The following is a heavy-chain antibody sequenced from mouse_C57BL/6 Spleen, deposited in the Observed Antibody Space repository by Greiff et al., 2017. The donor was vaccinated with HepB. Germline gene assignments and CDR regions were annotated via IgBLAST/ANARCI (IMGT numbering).Heavy chain of an antibody. Sequence: EVQLQQSGPELVKPGASVKISCKASGYTFTDYYMNWVKQSHGKSLEWIGDINPNNGGTSYNQKFKGKATLTVDKSSSTAYMELRSLTSEDSAVYYCARRGGNYLYYFDYWGQGTTLTVSS. V-gene: IGHV1-26*01. J-gene: IGHJ2*01. CDR3: ARRGGNYLYYFDY. D-gene: IGHD2-1*01. CDR1: GYTFTDYY. CDR2: INPNNGGT.